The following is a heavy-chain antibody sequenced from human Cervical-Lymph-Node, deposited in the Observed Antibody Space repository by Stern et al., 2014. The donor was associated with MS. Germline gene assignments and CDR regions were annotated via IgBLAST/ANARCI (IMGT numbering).Heavy chain of an antibody. CDR3: ARDLRAGGSYYAAGY. Sequence: EVQLVESGGGLVQPGGSLRLSCAASGFSFSTYGMNWVRQAPGKGLEWVSYISSSSSTIYYADSVKGRFTISRDNAENSLYLQMNSLRAEDTAVYYCARDLRAGGSYYAAGYWGQGTLVTVSS. J-gene: IGHJ4*02. V-gene: IGHV3-48*01. CDR2: ISSSSSTI. CDR1: GFSFSTYG. D-gene: IGHD1-26*01.